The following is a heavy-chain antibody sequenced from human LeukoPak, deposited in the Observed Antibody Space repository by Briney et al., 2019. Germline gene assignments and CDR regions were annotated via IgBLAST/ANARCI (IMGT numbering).Heavy chain of an antibody. V-gene: IGHV3-23*01. CDR1: GFRSSDFT. CDR3: AKRSYYYDSSGYSPFDY. D-gene: IGHD3-22*01. J-gene: IGHJ4*02. Sequence: GGSLRLSCAASGFRSSDFTMTWVRQAPGKGPEWVSAIGGRGGSTYYADSVGGRFTISRDNSKDMLYLQMNSLRAEDTAVYYCAKRSYYYDSSGYSPFDYWGQGTLVTVSS. CDR2: IGGRGGST.